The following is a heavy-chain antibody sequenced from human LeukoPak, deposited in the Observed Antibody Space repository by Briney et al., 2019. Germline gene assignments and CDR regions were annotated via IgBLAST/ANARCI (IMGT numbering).Heavy chain of an antibody. D-gene: IGHD2-2*01. J-gene: IGHJ4*02. CDR3: AKLGYCSSTSCSDRDY. Sequence: SETLSLTCTVSGGSISSYYWSWIRQPPGKGLEWIGYIYYSGSTNYNPSLKSRVTISVDTSKNQFSLKLSSVTAADTAVYYCAKLGYCSSTSCSDRDYWGQGTLVTVSS. V-gene: IGHV4-59*01. CDR2: IYYSGST. CDR1: GGSISSYY.